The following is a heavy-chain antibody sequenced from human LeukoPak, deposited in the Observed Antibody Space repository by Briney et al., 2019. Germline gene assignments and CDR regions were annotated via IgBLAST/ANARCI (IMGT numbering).Heavy chain of an antibody. CDR2: IISSSSYI. CDR3: ARENHVPAAIRSYYFDY. V-gene: IGHV3-21*01. D-gene: IGHD2-2*02. Sequence: PGGSLRLSCAASGFTFSSYSMNWVRQAPGKGLEWGSSIISSSSYIYYADSVNGRFTISRDNAKNSLYLQMNSLRAEDTAVYYCARENHVPAAIRSYYFDYWGQGTLVTVSS. CDR1: GFTFSSYS. J-gene: IGHJ4*02.